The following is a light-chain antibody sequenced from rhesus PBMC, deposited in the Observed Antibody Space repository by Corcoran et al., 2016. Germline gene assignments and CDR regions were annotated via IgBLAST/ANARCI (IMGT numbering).Light chain of an antibody. Sequence: DIQMTQSPSSLSASVGDRVTITCRASQAISTWLAWYQQKPGKAPTLLIYKASSLQSGVPSRVSGSGSGTDFTLTISSLQPEDFATYYCQQFNSAPYSFGQGTKVEIK. J-gene: IGKJ2*01. CDR1: QAISTW. CDR2: KAS. CDR3: QQFNSAPYS. V-gene: IGKV1-21*01.